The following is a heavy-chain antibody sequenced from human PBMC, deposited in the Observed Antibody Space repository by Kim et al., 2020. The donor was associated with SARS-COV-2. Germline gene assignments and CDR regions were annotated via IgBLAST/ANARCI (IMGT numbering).Heavy chain of an antibody. CDR1: GFKVSSRC. V-gene: IGHV3-53*04. CDR2: IYRSGAT. CDR3: GCTREDSNRAFDY. D-gene: IGHD1-1*01. Sequence: GGSLRLSCAASGFKVSSRCMSWVRQAPGKGLEWVSVIYRSGATYYVDSVKGRFTISRHSSMNTLYLQMNSLRTEDTAVYYCGCTREDSNRAFDYWGQGTLVTVSS. J-gene: IGHJ4*02.